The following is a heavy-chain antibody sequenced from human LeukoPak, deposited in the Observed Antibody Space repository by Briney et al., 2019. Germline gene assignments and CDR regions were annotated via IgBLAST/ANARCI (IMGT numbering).Heavy chain of an antibody. V-gene: IGHV3-11*04. Sequence: GGSLRLSCAVSGFTFSDYYMSWIRQAPGKGLEWVSYISSSGSTIYYADSVKGRFTISRDNAKNSLYLQMNSLRAEDTAVYYCARVDCSSTSCYEFDYWGQGTLVIVSS. CDR1: GFTFSDYY. CDR2: ISSSGSTI. D-gene: IGHD2-2*01. CDR3: ARVDCSSTSCYEFDY. J-gene: IGHJ4*02.